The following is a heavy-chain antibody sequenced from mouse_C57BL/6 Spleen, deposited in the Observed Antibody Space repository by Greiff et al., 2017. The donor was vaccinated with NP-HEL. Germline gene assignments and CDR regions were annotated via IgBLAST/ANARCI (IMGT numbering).Heavy chain of an antibody. J-gene: IGHJ4*01. D-gene: IGHD4-1*01. CDR2: IDPETGGT. V-gene: IGHV1-15*01. CDR3: TRGNGTRYAMDY. CDR1: GYTFTDYE. Sequence: VQLVESGAELVRPGASVTLSCKASGYTFTDYEMHWVKQTPVHGLEWIGAIDPETGGTAYNQKFKGKAILTADKSSSTAYMELRSLTSEDSAVYYCTRGNGTRYAMDYWGQGTSVTVSS.